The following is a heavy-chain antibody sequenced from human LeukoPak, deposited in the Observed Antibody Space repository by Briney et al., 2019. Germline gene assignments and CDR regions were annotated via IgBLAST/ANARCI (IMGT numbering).Heavy chain of an antibody. CDR2: ISSSSSYT. Sequence: GGSLRLSCAASGFTFSDYYMSWIRQAPGKGLEWVSYISSSSSYTNYADSVKGRFTISRDNAKNSLYLQMNSLRAEDTAVYYCARVRAAAGEFDYWGQGALVRVPS. D-gene: IGHD6-13*01. CDR1: GFTFSDYY. V-gene: IGHV3-11*05. CDR3: ARVRAAAGEFDY. J-gene: IGHJ4*02.